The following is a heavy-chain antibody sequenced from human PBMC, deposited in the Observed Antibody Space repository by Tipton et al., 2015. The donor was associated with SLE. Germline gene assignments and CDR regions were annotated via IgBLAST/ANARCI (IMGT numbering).Heavy chain of an antibody. CDR3: ARRMILGGWYGP. D-gene: IGHD2-15*01. CDR1: GGSVGSGSYY. V-gene: IGHV4-61*01. J-gene: IGHJ5*02. Sequence: TLSLTCTVSGGSVGSGSYYWNWIRQPPGKGLEWIGYIYDNGTPNYNPSLKSRATISMDTSGNKFSLKLSSVTAADTAVYYCARRMILGGWYGPWGQGTLVTVSS. CDR2: IYDNGTP.